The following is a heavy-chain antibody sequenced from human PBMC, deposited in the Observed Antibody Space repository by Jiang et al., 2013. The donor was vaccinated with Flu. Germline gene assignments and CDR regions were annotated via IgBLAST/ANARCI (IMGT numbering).Heavy chain of an antibody. CDR1: GYTFTTYY. CDR3: ARLGRSDFDY. J-gene: IGHJ4*02. D-gene: IGHD1-26*01. CDR2: INPNGGST. V-gene: IGHV1-46*01. Sequence: SGAEVKKPGASVKLSCKASGYTFTTYYLHWVRQAPGQGLEWMGVINPNGGSTTYAQNFQGRVTMTSDTSTSTVYMELSSLRSEDTAVYYCARLGRSDFDYWGQGTLVTVSS.